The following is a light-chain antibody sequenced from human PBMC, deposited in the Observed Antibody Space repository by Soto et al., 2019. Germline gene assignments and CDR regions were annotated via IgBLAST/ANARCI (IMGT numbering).Light chain of an antibody. Sequence: QSALTQPASVSGSPGQSITISCTGTSSDVGGYNYVSWYQQHPGKAPKLTIYEVSNRPSGVSNRFSGSKSGNTASLTISGLQAEYEADYYCSSYTSSSTWVFGGGTKLTVL. V-gene: IGLV2-14*01. CDR2: EVS. CDR1: SSDVGGYNY. CDR3: SSYTSSSTWV. J-gene: IGLJ3*02.